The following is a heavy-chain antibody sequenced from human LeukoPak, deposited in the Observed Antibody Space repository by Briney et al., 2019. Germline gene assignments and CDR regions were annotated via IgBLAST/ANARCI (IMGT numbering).Heavy chain of an antibody. Sequence: PSEILSLTCTVSGGSISSYYWSWIRQPPGKGLEWIGYIYYSGSTNYNPSLKSRVTISVDTSKNQFSLKLSSVTAADTAVYYCARQETYYDILTGYGRYYGMDVWGQGTTVTVSS. D-gene: IGHD3-9*01. V-gene: IGHV4-59*08. CDR3: ARQETYYDILTGYGRYYGMDV. CDR1: GGSISSYY. J-gene: IGHJ6*02. CDR2: IYYSGST.